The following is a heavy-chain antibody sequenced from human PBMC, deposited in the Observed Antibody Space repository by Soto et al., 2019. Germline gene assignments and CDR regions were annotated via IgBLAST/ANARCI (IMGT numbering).Heavy chain of an antibody. CDR1: GGSISSGGYY. Sequence: SETLSLTCTVSGGSISSGGYYWSWIRQHPGKGLEWIGYIYYSGSTYYNPSLKSRVTISVDTSKNQFSLKLSSVTAADTAVYYCARGSVDFLTGYSLYNWFDPWGQGIPVTVS. CDR3: ARGSVDFLTGYSLYNWFDP. CDR2: IYYSGST. V-gene: IGHV4-31*03. J-gene: IGHJ5*02. D-gene: IGHD3-9*01.